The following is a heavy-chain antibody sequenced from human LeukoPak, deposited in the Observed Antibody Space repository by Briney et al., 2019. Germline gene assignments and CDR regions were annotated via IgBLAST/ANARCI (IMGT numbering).Heavy chain of an antibody. CDR1: GYRFTSYW. CDR2: IYPGDSDT. V-gene: IGHV5-51*01. D-gene: IGHD6-13*01. Sequence: GGSLKISCKGSGYRFTSYWIGWVRQMPGKGLEWMGIIYPGDSDTRYSPSFQGQVTISADKSISTAYLQWSSLKASDTAMYYCARDSSSWNGEIDYWGQGTLVTVSS. CDR3: ARDSSSWNGEIDY. J-gene: IGHJ4*02.